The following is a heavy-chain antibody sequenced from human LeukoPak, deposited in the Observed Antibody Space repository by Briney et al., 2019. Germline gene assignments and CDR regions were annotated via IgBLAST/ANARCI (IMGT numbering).Heavy chain of an antibody. D-gene: IGHD3-10*01. CDR3: ARDTYYTSGTYYIDYFDS. V-gene: IGHV4-59*11. J-gene: IGHJ4*02. CDR2: ISHGGQT. Sequence: SETLSLTCTVSGGSMSSHYWSWVRQPPGKALEWIGYISHGGQTLSNPSLSSRVTMSVDTSNNQFSLKLTSVTAADTAVYFCARDTYYTSGTYYIDYFDSWGQGALVTVSS. CDR1: GGSMSSHY.